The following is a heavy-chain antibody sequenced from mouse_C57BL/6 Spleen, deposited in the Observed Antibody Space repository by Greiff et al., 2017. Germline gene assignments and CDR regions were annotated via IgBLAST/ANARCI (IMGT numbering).Heavy chain of an antibody. Sequence: EVQLQQSGPELVKPGASVKISCKASGYTFTDYYMNWVKQSHGKSLEWLGDINPNNGGTSYNQKFKGKATLTVAKSSSTAYMELRSLTSEDSAVYYCARGGGYGSSYVSWFAYWGQGTLVTVSA. CDR1: GYTFTDYY. CDR3: ARGGGYGSSYVSWFAY. D-gene: IGHD1-1*01. J-gene: IGHJ3*01. V-gene: IGHV1-26*01. CDR2: INPNNGGT.